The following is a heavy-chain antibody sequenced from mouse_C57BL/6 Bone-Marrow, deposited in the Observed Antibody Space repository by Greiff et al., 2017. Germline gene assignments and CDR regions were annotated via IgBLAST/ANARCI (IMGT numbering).Heavy chain of an antibody. D-gene: IGHD2-4*01. Sequence: QVQLQQSDAELVKPGASVKISCKVSGYTFTDHTIHWMKQRPEQGLEWIGYIYPRDGSTKYNEKFKGKATLTAYKSSSTAYMQLNSLTSEDSAVYFCARLGYYYDLVSPYYFDYWGQGTTLTVSS. CDR2: IYPRDGST. CDR3: ARLGYYYDLVSPYYFDY. CDR1: GYTFTDHT. V-gene: IGHV1-78*01. J-gene: IGHJ2*01.